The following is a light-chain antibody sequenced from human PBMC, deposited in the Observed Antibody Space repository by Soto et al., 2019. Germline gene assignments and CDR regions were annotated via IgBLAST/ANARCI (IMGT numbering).Light chain of an antibody. CDR1: QSVSSY. CDR2: DAS. CDR3: QQRSTPIT. V-gene: IGKV3-11*01. Sequence: EIVLTQSPATLSLSPGERATLSCRASQSVSSYLAWYQQKPGQAPRLLIYDASNRATGIPARFSGSGSGTDFTLTISSLEAEDFAVYYCQQRSTPITFGQGTRLEIK. J-gene: IGKJ5*01.